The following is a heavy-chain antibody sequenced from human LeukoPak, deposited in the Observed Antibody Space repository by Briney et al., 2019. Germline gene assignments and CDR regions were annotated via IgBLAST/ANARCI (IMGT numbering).Heavy chain of an antibody. CDR1: GYTFTNYG. CDR3: ARGTDFSIDY. V-gene: IGHV1-18*01. J-gene: IGHJ4*02. CDR2: INTRSGDA. Sequence: GASVKVSCKASGYTFTNYGIAWVRQAPGQGLEWMGWINTRSGDAQLAHSLQARVTMTTDTSRSTASMELGSLGSDDTAVYYCARGTDFSIDYWGQGSLVTVSS. D-gene: IGHD2/OR15-2a*01.